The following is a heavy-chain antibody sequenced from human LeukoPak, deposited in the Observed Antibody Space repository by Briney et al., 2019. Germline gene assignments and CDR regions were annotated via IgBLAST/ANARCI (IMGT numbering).Heavy chain of an antibody. J-gene: IGHJ4*02. Sequence: TGRSLRLSCAASGFTFSSYAMSWVRQAPGKGLEWVSAISGSGGSTYYADSVKGRFTISRDNSKNTLYLQMNSLRAEDTAVYYCASFRSSIAAHDYWGQGTLVTVSS. CDR1: GFTFSSYA. CDR3: ASFRSSIAAHDY. D-gene: IGHD6-6*01. CDR2: ISGSGGST. V-gene: IGHV3-23*01.